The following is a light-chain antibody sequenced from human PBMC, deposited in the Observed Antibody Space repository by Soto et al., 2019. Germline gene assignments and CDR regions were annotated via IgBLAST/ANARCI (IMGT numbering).Light chain of an antibody. J-gene: IGKJ2*01. CDR1: QGISSY. CDR3: QQYYSYPPTYT. Sequence: AIRMTQSPSSPSASTGDRVTITCRASQGISSYLAWYQQKPGKAPKLLIYAASTLQSGVPSRFSGSGSGTDFTLTISCLQSEDFATYYCQQYYSYPPTYTFGQGTKLEIK. CDR2: AAS. V-gene: IGKV1-8*01.